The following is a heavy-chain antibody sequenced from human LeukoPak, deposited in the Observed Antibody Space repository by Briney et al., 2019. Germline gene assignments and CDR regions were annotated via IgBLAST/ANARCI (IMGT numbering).Heavy chain of an antibody. CDR1: GYTFTGYY. CDR2: INPNSGGT. Sequence: GESLKISCKGSGYTFTGYYMHWVRQAPGQGLEWVGRINPNSGGTNYAQKFQGRVTVTRDTSISTAYMELSRLRSDDTAVYYCASLVEMATIRVFDYWGQGTLVTVSS. J-gene: IGHJ4*02. D-gene: IGHD5-24*01. CDR3: ASLVEMATIRVFDY. V-gene: IGHV1-2*06.